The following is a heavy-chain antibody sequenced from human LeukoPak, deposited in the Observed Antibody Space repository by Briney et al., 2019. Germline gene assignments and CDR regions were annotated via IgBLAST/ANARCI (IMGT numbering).Heavy chain of an antibody. CDR1: GGSISSYY. CDR3: ATYSSSLDY. V-gene: IGHV4-59*08. CDR2: IYYSGST. Sequence: SETLSLTCTVSGGSISSYYWSWLRQPPGKGLEWIGYIYYSGSTNYNPSLKSRVTISVDTSKNQFSLKLSSVTAADTAVYYCATYSSSLDYWGQGTLVTVSS. J-gene: IGHJ4*02. D-gene: IGHD6-13*01.